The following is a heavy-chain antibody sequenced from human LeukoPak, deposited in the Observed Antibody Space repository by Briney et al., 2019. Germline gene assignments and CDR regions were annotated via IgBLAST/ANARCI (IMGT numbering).Heavy chain of an antibody. Sequence: GESLKISCKGSGYRFTNYWIGWVRQMPGKGLEWMGIIYPGDSDTRYSPSFQGQVTISADKSISTADLQWSSLKASDTAMYYCARYKRYYYDNSGSHCFDYWGQGTLVTVSS. CDR2: IYPGDSDT. D-gene: IGHD3-22*01. CDR3: ARYKRYYYDNSGSHCFDY. V-gene: IGHV5-51*01. J-gene: IGHJ4*02. CDR1: GYRFTNYW.